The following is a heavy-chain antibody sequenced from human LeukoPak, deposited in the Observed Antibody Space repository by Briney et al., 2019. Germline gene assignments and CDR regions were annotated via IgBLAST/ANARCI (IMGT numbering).Heavy chain of an antibody. CDR2: IYHSGST. J-gene: IGHJ3*02. CDR1: GGSISSYY. V-gene: IGHV4-59*12. Sequence: SETLSLTCTVSGGSISSYYWSWIRQPPGKGLEWIGYIYHSGSTYYNPSLKSRVTISVDRSKNQFSLKLSSVTAADTAVYYCARERGDSSGYYPDAFDIWGQGTMVTVSS. D-gene: IGHD3-22*01. CDR3: ARERGDSSGYYPDAFDI.